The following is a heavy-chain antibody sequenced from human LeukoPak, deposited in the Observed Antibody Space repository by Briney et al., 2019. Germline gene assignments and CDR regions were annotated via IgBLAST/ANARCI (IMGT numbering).Heavy chain of an antibody. V-gene: IGHV4-4*02. CDR2: IYHSGST. Sequence: SETLSLTCTVSGGSITSSNWWSWVRRPPGKGLEWIGEIYHSGSTNYNPSLKSRVTISVDTSKNQFSLKLSSVTAADTAVYYCARHNIVATTALFDYWGQGTLVTVSS. D-gene: IGHD5-12*01. CDR3: ARHNIVATTALFDY. CDR1: GGSITSSNW. J-gene: IGHJ4*02.